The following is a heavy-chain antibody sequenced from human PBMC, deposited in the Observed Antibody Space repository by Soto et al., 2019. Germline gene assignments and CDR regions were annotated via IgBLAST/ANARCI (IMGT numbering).Heavy chain of an antibody. Sequence: VHLVESGGGVVQPGKSVRLSCAASGFTFRKYGMHWVRQDPGKGLEWVAVICYDGSDKYYVDSVKCRFTISRDNSKNTLSLRMNSLRAEDTAVYYCARGGPNGSHFDYWGQGTLVTVSA. V-gene: IGHV3-33*01. CDR1: GFTFRKYG. D-gene: IGHD1-1*01. CDR2: ICYDGSDK. CDR3: ARGGPNGSHFDY. J-gene: IGHJ4*02.